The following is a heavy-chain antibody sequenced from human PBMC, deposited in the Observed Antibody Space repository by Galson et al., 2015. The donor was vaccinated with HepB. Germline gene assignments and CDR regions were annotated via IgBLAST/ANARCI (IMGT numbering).Heavy chain of an antibody. V-gene: IGHV4-34*01. CDR2: MNHSGRT. J-gene: IGHJ3*02. Sequence: SETLSLTCTVNDGSFRGYQWSWIRQPPGKGLEWIGEMNHSGRTDTNPSLKSRVTISLDTSDNQFSLRLSSVTAADTAVYYCARGRAFDIWDQGAMVTVSS. CDR1: DGSFRGYQ. CDR3: ARGRAFDI.